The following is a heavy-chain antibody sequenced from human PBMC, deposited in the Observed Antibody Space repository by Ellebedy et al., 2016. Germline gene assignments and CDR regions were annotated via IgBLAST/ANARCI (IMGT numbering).Heavy chain of an antibody. CDR2: ITGDTGTT. CDR1: GFTLNNYA. CDR3: VKGASSGSWVTMEY. Sequence: GESLKISCAASGFTLNNYAMTWIRQAAGEGLEWVSAITGDTGTTCYADSVKGRFTIFRDNSRNTLYLQMNSLRVEDTALYYCVKGASSGSWVTMEYWGQGALVTVSS. D-gene: IGHD6-13*01. V-gene: IGHV3-23*01. J-gene: IGHJ4*02.